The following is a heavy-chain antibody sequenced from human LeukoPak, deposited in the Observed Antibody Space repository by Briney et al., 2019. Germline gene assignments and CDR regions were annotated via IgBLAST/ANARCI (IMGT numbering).Heavy chain of an antibody. J-gene: IGHJ4*02. D-gene: IGHD3-3*01. CDR3: ARAPADGLTRTIFGVVRTEYFDWFYPDY. CDR2: ISSSSSYI. CDR1: GFTFSSYS. V-gene: IGHV3-21*01. Sequence: PGGSLRLSCAASGFTFSSYSMNWVRQAPGKGLEWVSSISSSSSYIYYADSVKGRFTISRDNAKNSLYLQMNSLRAEDTAVYYCARAPADGLTRTIFGVVRTEYFDWFYPDYWGQGTLVTVSS.